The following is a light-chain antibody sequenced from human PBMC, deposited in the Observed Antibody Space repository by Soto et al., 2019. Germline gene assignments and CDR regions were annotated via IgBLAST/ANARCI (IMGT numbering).Light chain of an antibody. CDR2: KDN. CDR3: QSSDSSGRYPYV. Sequence: SYALTQPPSVSVSPGQTARITCSGDALPKQYAYWYQQKPGQAPVVVIYKDNERPSGIPERFSGSTSGTTVTLTISGVQAEDEADYFCQSSDSSGRYPYVFGTGTKVTVL. CDR1: ALPKQY. V-gene: IGLV3-25*02. J-gene: IGLJ1*01.